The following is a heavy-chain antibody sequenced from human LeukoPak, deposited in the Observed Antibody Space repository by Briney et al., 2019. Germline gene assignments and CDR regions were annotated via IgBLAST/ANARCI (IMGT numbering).Heavy chain of an antibody. CDR3: ARVTSDSSGFAYYFDF. Sequence: GGSLRLSCAASGFTFSSYDMHWVRQATGKGLEWVSAIDTAGDTYYPGSVKGRFTISRENARNSLYLQMSSLRAGDTAVYYCARVTSDSSGFAYYFDFWGQGTLVTVSS. CDR1: GFTFSSYD. D-gene: IGHD3-22*01. J-gene: IGHJ4*02. V-gene: IGHV3-13*01. CDR2: IDTAGDT.